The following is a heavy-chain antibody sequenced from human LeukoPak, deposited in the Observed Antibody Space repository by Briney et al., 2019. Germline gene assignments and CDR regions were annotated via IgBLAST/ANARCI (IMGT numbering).Heavy chain of an antibody. D-gene: IGHD6-13*01. V-gene: IGHV4-34*01. CDR3: ASSSWRYYYYYYMDV. Sequence: ETSETLSLTCAVYGGSFSGYYWSWIRQPPGKGLEWIGEINHSGSTNYNPSLKSRVTISVDTSKNQFSLKLSSVTAADTAVYYCASSSWRYYYYYYMDVWGKGTTVTISS. CDR2: INHSGST. CDR1: GGSFSGYY. J-gene: IGHJ6*03.